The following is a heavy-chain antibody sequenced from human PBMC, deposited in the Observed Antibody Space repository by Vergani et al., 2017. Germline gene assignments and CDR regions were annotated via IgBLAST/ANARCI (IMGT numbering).Heavy chain of an antibody. D-gene: IGHD3-22*01. CDR2: IHPADSDT. Sequence: EVQLVQPGAEVKKPGESLKISCQISRYSFTNYWIGWVRQMPGKGLEWMGIIHPADSDTRYSPSFQGQVTISVEKSISTAYLQRSSLRASDSAMYYCARLYGRDSSGSKYFDYWGQGTLVTVSS. J-gene: IGHJ4*02. CDR1: RYSFTNYW. CDR3: ARLYGRDSSGSKYFDY. V-gene: IGHV5-51*01.